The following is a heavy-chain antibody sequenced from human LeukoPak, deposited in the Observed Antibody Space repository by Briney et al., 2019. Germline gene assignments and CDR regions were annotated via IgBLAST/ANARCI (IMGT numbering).Heavy chain of an antibody. CDR1: GFTFGDYA. CDR2: IRRKAHGGTI. Sequence: GGSLRLSCTTSGFTFGDYAMSWVRQAPGKGLEWVSFIRRKAHGGTIEYAASVKGRFSSSRDDSKSIAYLQMNSLKTEDTAVYFCTRVTYYYDNSGYFHFDSWGQGSLVTVSS. D-gene: IGHD3-22*01. V-gene: IGHV3-49*04. CDR3: TRVTYYYDNSGYFHFDS. J-gene: IGHJ4*02.